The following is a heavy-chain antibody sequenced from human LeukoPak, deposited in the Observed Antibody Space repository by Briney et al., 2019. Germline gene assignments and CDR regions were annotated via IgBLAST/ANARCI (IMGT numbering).Heavy chain of an antibody. Sequence: SETLSLTCTVSGGSISSYYWSWIRQPPGKGLEWIGYIYTRGSTNYNPSLKSRVTISVDTSKNQFSLKLSSVTAADTAVYYCARANSQWTQYFDWTGHMDVWGQGTTVTVSS. J-gene: IGHJ6*02. CDR1: GGSISSYY. CDR2: IYTRGST. D-gene: IGHD3-9*01. CDR3: ARANSQWTQYFDWTGHMDV. V-gene: IGHV4-4*09.